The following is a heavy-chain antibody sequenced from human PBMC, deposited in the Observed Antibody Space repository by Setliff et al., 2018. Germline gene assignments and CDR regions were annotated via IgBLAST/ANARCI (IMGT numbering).Heavy chain of an antibody. CDR2: IHYSGST. CDR1: GGSISSSTDY. Sequence: SETLSLTCSVSGGSISSSTDYWGWIRRPPGKGLEWIGNIHYSGSTYYNPSLKSRLTIYVDTSKRQFSLSLSSVTAADTAVYYCARRETYYNFWSGYYAYWGQGTLVTVSS. CDR3: ARRETYYNFWSGYYAY. V-gene: IGHV4-39*01. D-gene: IGHD3-3*01. J-gene: IGHJ4*02.